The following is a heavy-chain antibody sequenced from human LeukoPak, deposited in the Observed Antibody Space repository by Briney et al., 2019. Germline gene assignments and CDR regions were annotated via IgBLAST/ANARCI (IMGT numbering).Heavy chain of an antibody. CDR2: ISSSGSTI. CDR1: GFTFSSYE. Sequence: GGSLRLSCAASGFTFSSYEMNWVRQAPGKGLEWVSYISSSGSTIYYADSVEGRFTISRDNAKNSLCLQMNSLRAEDTAVYYCARERAGGFDIWGQGTMVTVSS. J-gene: IGHJ3*02. V-gene: IGHV3-48*03. CDR3: ARERAGGFDI. D-gene: IGHD3-10*01.